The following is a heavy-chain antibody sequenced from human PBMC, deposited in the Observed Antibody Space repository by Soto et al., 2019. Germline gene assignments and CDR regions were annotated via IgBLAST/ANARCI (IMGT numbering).Heavy chain of an antibody. CDR1: GGFISSTHYY. CDR2: MYYRGST. Sequence: QLQLQESGPGLVKPSEPLSLTCFVSGGFISSTHYYWGWIRQPPGKGLEWIGTMYYRGSTSYSPYLRSRVTVSVEPSRNQFSLKRRSLTAADTAVYYGARQSRISGYYYMDVWGKGATVTVSS. V-gene: IGHV4-39*01. J-gene: IGHJ6*03. CDR3: ARQSRISGYYYMDV.